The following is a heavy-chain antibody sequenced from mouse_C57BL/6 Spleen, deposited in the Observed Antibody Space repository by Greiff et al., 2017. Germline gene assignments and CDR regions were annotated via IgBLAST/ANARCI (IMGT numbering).Heavy chain of an antibody. CDR3: ARPGDYDEWFAY. Sequence: EVMLVESGGGLVKPGGSLKLSCAASGFTFSDYGMHWVRQAPEKGLEWVAYISSGSSTIYYADTVKGRFTISRDNAKNTLFLQMTSLRSEDTAMCYCARPGDYDEWFAYWGQGTLVTVSA. J-gene: IGHJ3*01. D-gene: IGHD2-4*01. V-gene: IGHV5-17*01. CDR1: GFTFSDYG. CDR2: ISSGSSTI.